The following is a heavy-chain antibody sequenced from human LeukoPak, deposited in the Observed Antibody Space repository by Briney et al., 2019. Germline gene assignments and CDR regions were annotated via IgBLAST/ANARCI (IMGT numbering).Heavy chain of an antibody. Sequence: GGSLRLSCAASGFTFSDYYMNWIRQAPGKGLEWVSYISISGTTIYYADSVKGRLTISRDNAKNSLYLQMNSLRAEDTAVYYCARSDHYDSNGYYGYWGQGTLVTVSS. D-gene: IGHD3-22*01. J-gene: IGHJ4*02. V-gene: IGHV3-11*01. CDR2: ISISGTTI. CDR1: GFTFSDYY. CDR3: ARSDHYDSNGYYGY.